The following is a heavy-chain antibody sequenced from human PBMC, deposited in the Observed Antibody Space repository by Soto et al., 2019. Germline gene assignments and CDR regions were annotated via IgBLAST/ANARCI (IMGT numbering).Heavy chain of an antibody. J-gene: IGHJ6*02. CDR2: IYHSGST. D-gene: IGHD2-2*01. CDR3: ARDRIVVVPAAMKPYYYYGMDV. Sequence: SETLSLTCAVSGGSISSGGYSWGWIRQPPGKGLEWIGYIYHSGSTYYNPSLKSRVTISVDKSKNQFSLKLSSVTAADTAVYYCARDRIVVVPAAMKPYYYYGMDVWGQGTTVTVSS. V-gene: IGHV4-30-2*01. CDR1: GGSISSGGYS.